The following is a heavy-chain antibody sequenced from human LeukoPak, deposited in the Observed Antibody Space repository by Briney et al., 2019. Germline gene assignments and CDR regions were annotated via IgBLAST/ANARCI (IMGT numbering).Heavy chain of an antibody. CDR2: ISGSGGST. V-gene: IGHV3-23*01. Sequence: VGSLRLSCAASGFTFSSYAMSWVRQAPGKGLEWVSAISGSGGSTYYADSVKGRFTISRDNFKNTLYLQMNSLRAEDTAVYFCATSGLSRFGFWGQGTLVTVSS. J-gene: IGHJ4*02. CDR1: GFTFSSYA. D-gene: IGHD2/OR15-2a*01. CDR3: ATSGLSRFGF.